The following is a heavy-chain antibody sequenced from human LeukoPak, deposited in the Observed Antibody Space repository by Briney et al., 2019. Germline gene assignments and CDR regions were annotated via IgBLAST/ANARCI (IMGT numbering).Heavy chain of an antibody. D-gene: IGHD2-15*01. J-gene: IGHJ6*02. CDR2: IIPILGIA. V-gene: IGHV1-69*04. Sequence: WASVKVSCKASGGTFSSYAISWVRQAPGQGLEWMGRIIPILGIANYAQKFQGRVTITADKSTSTAYMELSSLRSEDTAVYYCARFTVVAPNYYYYGMDVWGQGTTVTVPS. CDR3: ARFTVVAPNYYYYGMDV. CDR1: GGTFSSYA.